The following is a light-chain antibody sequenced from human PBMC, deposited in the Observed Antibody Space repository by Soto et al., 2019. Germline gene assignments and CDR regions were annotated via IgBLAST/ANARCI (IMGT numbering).Light chain of an antibody. CDR1: QSISISY. Sequence: VLTHSPATLSFSPGERATLSCRASQSISISYLAWYQQKPGQPPKLLIYWASTRESGVPDRFSGSGSGTDFTLTISSLQAEDVAVYYCQQYYSTPALTFGGGTKVDIK. V-gene: IGKV4-1*01. CDR3: QQYYSTPALT. J-gene: IGKJ4*01. CDR2: WAS.